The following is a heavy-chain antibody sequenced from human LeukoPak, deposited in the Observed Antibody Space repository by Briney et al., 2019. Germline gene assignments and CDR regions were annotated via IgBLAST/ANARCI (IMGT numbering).Heavy chain of an antibody. Sequence: ASVKVSCKASGYTFTGYYMHWVRQAPGQGLEWVGLINPNSGGTNYAQKFQGRVTMTRDTSISTAYMELSRLRSDDTAVYYCAREFVNVWGSYRYLGYWGQGTLVTVSS. CDR1: GYTFTGYY. D-gene: IGHD3-16*02. J-gene: IGHJ4*02. CDR2: INPNSGGT. V-gene: IGHV1-2*02. CDR3: AREFVNVWGSYRYLGY.